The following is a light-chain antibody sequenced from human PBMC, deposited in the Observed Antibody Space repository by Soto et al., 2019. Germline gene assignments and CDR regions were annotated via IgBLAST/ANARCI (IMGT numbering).Light chain of an antibody. CDR3: QQYGSSSYT. V-gene: IGKV3-20*01. CDR2: AAS. Sequence: EIVLTQSPGTLSLSPGERATLSCRASQSISSSYLAWYQQKPGQAPSLLIYAASSRATGIPDRFSGSGSGTDFTLTSSRLEPEDFAVYYCQQYGSSSYTFGQGTQLEIK. CDR1: QSISSSY. J-gene: IGKJ2*01.